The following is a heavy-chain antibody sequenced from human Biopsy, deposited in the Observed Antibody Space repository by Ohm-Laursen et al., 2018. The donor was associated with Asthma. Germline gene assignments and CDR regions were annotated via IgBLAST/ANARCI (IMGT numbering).Heavy chain of an antibody. Sequence: GTLSLTCSVSGGSITSSSYYWDWIRQPPGKGMEWIGSMYHSGSPYYHPSLKSRATISVDTSKNQLSLKMSSVTAADTAVYFCVRHQYSSSWSTFDYWGQGALVTVSS. D-gene: IGHD3-22*01. J-gene: IGHJ4*02. V-gene: IGHV4-39*01. CDR3: VRHQYSSSWSTFDY. CDR2: MYHSGSP. CDR1: GGSITSSSYY.